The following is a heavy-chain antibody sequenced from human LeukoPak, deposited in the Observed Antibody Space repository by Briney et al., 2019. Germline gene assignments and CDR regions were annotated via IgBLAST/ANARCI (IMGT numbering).Heavy chain of an antibody. V-gene: IGHV3-53*01. CDR2: IYSGGST. Sequence: PGGSLRLSCAAYGFTVSSNYMSWVRQAPGKGLEWVSVIYSGGSTYSEDPVKGRFTISRDNTKNSLDLQMHSLRDRDTAVYYWIRIRTGEHQFGMDVCGPGTTVTVSS. CDR1: GFTVSSNY. J-gene: IGHJ6*02. CDR3: IRIRTGEHQFGMDV. D-gene: IGHD7-27*01.